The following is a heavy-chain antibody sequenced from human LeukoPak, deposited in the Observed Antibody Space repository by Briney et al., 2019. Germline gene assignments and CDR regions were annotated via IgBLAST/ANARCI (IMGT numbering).Heavy chain of an antibody. D-gene: IGHD5-18*01. V-gene: IGHV1-18*01. CDR3: ARAWGAMVSPHYYYYGMDV. CDR2: ISAYNGNT. CDR1: GYTFTSYG. J-gene: IGHJ6*02. Sequence: ASVKVSCKAPGYTFTSYGISWVRQAPGQGLERMGWISAYNGNTNYAQKLQGRVTMTTDTSTSTAYMELRSLRSDDTAVYYCARAWGAMVSPHYYYYGMDVWGQGTTVTVSS.